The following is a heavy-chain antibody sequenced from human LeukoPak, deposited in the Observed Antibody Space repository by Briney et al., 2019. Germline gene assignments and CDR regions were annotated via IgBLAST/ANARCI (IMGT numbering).Heavy chain of an antibody. V-gene: IGHV3-23*01. Sequence: PGGSLRLSCAASGFTFSSYAMSWVRQAPGKGLEWVSAISGSGGSTYYADSVKGRFTISRDNSKNTLFLQMNTLRAEDTAVYYCAKGIEYSSASPFDYWGQGTLVTVSS. D-gene: IGHD6-6*01. J-gene: IGHJ4*02. CDR2: ISGSGGST. CDR3: AKGIEYSSASPFDY. CDR1: GFTFSSYA.